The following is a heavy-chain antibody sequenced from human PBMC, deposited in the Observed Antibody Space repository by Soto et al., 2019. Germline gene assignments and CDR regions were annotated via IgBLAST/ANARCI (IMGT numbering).Heavy chain of an antibody. CDR3: ASQRAAIDWFDP. CDR1: GFTFSSYW. J-gene: IGHJ5*02. V-gene: IGHV3-7*01. Sequence: GGSLRLSCAASGFTFSSYWMSWVRQAPGKGLEWVANIKQDGSEKYYVDSVKGRFTISRDNAKNSLYLQMNSLRAEDTAVYYGASQRAAIDWFDPWGQGTMVTVPS. CDR2: IKQDGSEK. D-gene: IGHD2-2*01.